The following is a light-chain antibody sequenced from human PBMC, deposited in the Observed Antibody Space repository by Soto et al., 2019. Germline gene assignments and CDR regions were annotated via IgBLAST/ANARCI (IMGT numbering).Light chain of an antibody. CDR1: SSDVAGYNY. Sequence: QSVLTQPASVSGSPGQSITISCTGSSSDVAGYNYVSWYQQHPGQAPKLMIYGVSNRPSGVSNRFSGSNSGNTASLTISGLQAEDEADYYCSSYTSRSTLVFGGGTKLTVL. J-gene: IGLJ2*01. V-gene: IGLV2-14*01. CDR2: GVS. CDR3: SSYTSRSTLV.